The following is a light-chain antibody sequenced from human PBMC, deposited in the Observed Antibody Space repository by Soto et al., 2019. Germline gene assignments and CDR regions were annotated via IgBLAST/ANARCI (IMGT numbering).Light chain of an antibody. Sequence: EIVRTQYPATLSVSPGERAALCCRASQSVSSYLAWYQQKPGQAPRLPIYDASHRATGIPARFSGSGSGTDFTLTISSLEPEDFAVYYCQQRSNWPPITFGQGTRLEIK. V-gene: IGKV3-11*01. J-gene: IGKJ5*01. CDR2: DAS. CDR3: QQRSNWPPIT. CDR1: QSVSSY.